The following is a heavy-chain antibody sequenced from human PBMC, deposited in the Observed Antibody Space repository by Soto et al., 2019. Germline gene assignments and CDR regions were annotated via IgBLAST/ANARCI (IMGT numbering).Heavy chain of an antibody. CDR1: GFTFSSYA. J-gene: IGHJ1*01. CDR2: ISGSGGST. V-gene: IGHV3-23*01. Sequence: EVQLLESGGGLVQPGGSLRLSCAASGFTFSSYAMSWVRQAPGKGLEWVSAISGSGGSTYYADSVKGRFTISRDNSKKTLYLRMNSLRAEDTDVYYCAKLQLGWEGCEAAEYSQHWGPGTLGTVSS. CDR3: AKLQLGWEGCEAAEYSQH. D-gene: IGHD1-26*01.